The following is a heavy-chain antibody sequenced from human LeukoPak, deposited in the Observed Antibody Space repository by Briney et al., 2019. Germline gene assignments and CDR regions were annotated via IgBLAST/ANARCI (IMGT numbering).Heavy chain of an antibody. CDR1: GYTFTSYD. J-gene: IGHJ6*04. Sequence: SVKVSCKASGYTFTSYDINWVRQASGQGLEWMGGIIPIFGTANYAQKFQGRVTITTDESTSTAYMELSSLRSEDTAVYYCARTVLGYSYRLDVWGKGTTVTVSS. D-gene: IGHD5-18*01. CDR3: ARTVLGYSYRLDV. CDR2: IIPIFGTA. V-gene: IGHV1-69*05.